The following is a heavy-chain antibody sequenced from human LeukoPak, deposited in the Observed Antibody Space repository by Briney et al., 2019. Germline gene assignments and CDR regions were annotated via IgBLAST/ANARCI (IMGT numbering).Heavy chain of an antibody. Sequence: GASVKVSCKTSSYTFISYGISWVRQAPEQGPEWMGWISAYNGNTNYAQKLQGRVTMTTDTSTSTAYMELRSLRSDDTAVYYCARVDIVVVVAATIGSIAFDIWGQGTMVTVSS. V-gene: IGHV1-18*04. CDR2: ISAYNGNT. J-gene: IGHJ3*02. CDR1: SYTFISYG. CDR3: ARVDIVVVVAATIGSIAFDI. D-gene: IGHD2-15*01.